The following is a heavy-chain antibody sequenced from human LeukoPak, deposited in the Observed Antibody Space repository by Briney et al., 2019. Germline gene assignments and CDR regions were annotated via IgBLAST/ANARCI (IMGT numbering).Heavy chain of an antibody. CDR1: GGSISSSHHY. V-gene: IGHV4-39*01. J-gene: IGHJ4*02. CDR3: ARVIRTTGYYSNPKSGSFDF. D-gene: IGHD3-9*01. CDR2: IYSSGST. Sequence: SETLSLTCAVSGGSISSSHHYWGWIRQPPGKGLEWIGSIYSSGSTYYNSSLRTRVTISVDTSKNQFSLKLSSMTAADTAVYYCARVIRTTGYYSNPKSGSFDFWGQGTLVTVSS.